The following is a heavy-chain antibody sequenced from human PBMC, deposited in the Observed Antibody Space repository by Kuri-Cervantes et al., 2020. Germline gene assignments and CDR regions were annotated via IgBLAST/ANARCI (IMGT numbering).Heavy chain of an antibody. J-gene: IGHJ4*02. Sequence: ASVKVSCKASGYTFTSYGISWVRQAPGQGLEWMGWISAYNGNTNYAQKLQGRVTMTTDTPTSTAYMELRSLRSDDTAVYYCAREGYSGYDYTGALDYWGQGTLVIVSS. CDR1: GYTFTSYG. V-gene: IGHV1-18*01. CDR2: ISAYNGNT. D-gene: IGHD5-12*01. CDR3: AREGYSGYDYTGALDY.